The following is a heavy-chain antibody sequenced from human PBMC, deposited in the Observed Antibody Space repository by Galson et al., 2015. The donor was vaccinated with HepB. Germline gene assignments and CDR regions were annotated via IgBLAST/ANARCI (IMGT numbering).Heavy chain of an antibody. CDR2: IITTFGIA. D-gene: IGHD6-13*01. CDR3: VRDNMGRIAAAVPNWFDP. Sequence: SVKVSCKASGGTFSSYGISWVRQAPGQGLEWMGGIITTFGIANYAQKFQGRVTITADESTSIAYMELSSLRSEDTAVYYCVRDNMGRIAAAVPNWFDPWGQGTLVTVSS. J-gene: IGHJ5*02. CDR1: GGTFSSYG. V-gene: IGHV1-69*13.